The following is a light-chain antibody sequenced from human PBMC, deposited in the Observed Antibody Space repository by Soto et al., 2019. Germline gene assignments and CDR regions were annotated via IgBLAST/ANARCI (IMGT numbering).Light chain of an antibody. CDR2: GDN. V-gene: IGLV1-40*01. Sequence: QSVLTQPPSVSGAPGQRVSISCTGSTSNIGAPYDVHWYQHLPGAAPKLLIYGDNNRPSGVPDRFSASKSGTSATLAITGLQTGDEADYYCETWDSSLSAGVFGGGTKLTVL. CDR3: ETWDSSLSAGV. CDR1: TSNIGAPYD. J-gene: IGLJ3*02.